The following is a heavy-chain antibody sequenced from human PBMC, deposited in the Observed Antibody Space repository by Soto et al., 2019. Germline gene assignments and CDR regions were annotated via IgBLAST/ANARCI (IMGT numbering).Heavy chain of an antibody. V-gene: IGHV1-8*02. J-gene: IGHJ6*02. CDR1: GCTFSSYA. Sequence: ASVKVSCKASGCTFSSYAISWVRQATGQGLEWMGWMNPNSGNTGYAQKFQGRVTMTRNTSISTAYMELSSLRSEDTAVYYCARVRKYYYGMDVWGQGTTVTVSS. CDR3: ARVRKYYYGMDV. CDR2: MNPNSGNT.